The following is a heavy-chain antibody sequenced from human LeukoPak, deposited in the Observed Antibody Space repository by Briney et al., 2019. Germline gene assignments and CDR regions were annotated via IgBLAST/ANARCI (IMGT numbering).Heavy chain of an antibody. V-gene: IGHV1-8*01. CDR1: GYTFTSYD. CDR2: MNPNSGNT. Sequence: ASVKVSCKASGYTFTSYDINWVRQATGQGLEWMGWMNPNSGNTGYAQKFQGRVTMTRNTSISTAYMELSSLRSEDTAVYYCARAELGDTGDAFDTWGQGTMVTVSS. J-gene: IGHJ3*02. D-gene: IGHD1-14*01. CDR3: ARAELGDTGDAFDT.